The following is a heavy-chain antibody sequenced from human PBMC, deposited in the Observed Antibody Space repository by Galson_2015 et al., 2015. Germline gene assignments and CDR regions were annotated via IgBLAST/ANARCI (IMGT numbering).Heavy chain of an antibody. V-gene: IGHV5-51*01. J-gene: IGHJ4*02. D-gene: IGHD6-19*01. Sequence: QSGAEVKKPGESLKISCKGSGYSFTSYWIGWVRQMPGKGLEWMGIIYPGDSDTRYSPSFQGQVTISADKSISTAYLQWSSLKASDTAMYYCARVLSPEQWLVLEDYWGQGTLVTVSS. CDR3: ARVLSPEQWLVLEDY. CDR2: IYPGDSDT. CDR1: GYSFTSYW.